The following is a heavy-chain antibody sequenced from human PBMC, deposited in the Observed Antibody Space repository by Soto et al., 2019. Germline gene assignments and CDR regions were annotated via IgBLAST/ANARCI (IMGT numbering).Heavy chain of an antibody. Sequence: GGSLRLYCAASGFTFSSYWMSWVRQAPGKGLEWVANIKQDGSEKYYVGSVKGRFTISRDNAKNSLYLQMNSLRAEDTAVYYCARDLVVVVPAAPGHYYYYGMDVWGQGTTVTVSS. CDR2: IKQDGSEK. V-gene: IGHV3-7*01. CDR1: GFTFSSYW. J-gene: IGHJ6*02. D-gene: IGHD2-2*01. CDR3: ARDLVVVVPAAPGHYYYYGMDV.